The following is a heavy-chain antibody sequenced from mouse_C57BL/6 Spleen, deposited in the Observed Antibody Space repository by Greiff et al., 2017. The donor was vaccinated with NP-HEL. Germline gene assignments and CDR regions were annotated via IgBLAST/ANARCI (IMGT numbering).Heavy chain of an antibody. J-gene: IGHJ2*01. D-gene: IGHD3-2*02. V-gene: IGHV1-59*01. CDR2: IDPSDSYT. Sequence: QVQLQQPGAELVRPGTSVKLSCTASGYTFTSYWMHWVKQRPGQGLEWIGVIDPSDSYTNYNQKFKGKATLTVDTSSSTAYMQLSSLTSEDSAVYYCARSFRQLRLGYFDYWGQGTTLTVSS. CDR3: ARSFRQLRLGYFDY. CDR1: GYTFTSYW.